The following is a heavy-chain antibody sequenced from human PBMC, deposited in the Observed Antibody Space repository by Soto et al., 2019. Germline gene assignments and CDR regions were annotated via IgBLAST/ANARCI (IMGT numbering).Heavy chain of an antibody. CDR3: ARGRYSSSWYYYYGMDV. Sequence: ASVKVSCKASGGTFSSYAISWVRQAPGQGLEWMGGIIPIFGTANYAQKFQGRVTITADESTSTAYMELSSLSSEDTAVYYCARGRYSSSWYYYYGMDVWGQGTTVTVSS. CDR1: GGTFSSYA. D-gene: IGHD6-6*01. CDR2: IIPIFGTA. J-gene: IGHJ6*02. V-gene: IGHV1-69*13.